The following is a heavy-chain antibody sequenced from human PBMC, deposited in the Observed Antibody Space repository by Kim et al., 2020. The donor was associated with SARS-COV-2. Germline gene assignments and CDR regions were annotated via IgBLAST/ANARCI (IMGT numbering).Heavy chain of an antibody. J-gene: IGHJ1*01. CDR2: IDHSGTI. CDR3: ARQLMD. Sequence: SETLSLTCSVFGGSLSGYYWTWIRQAPGKGLEWIGEIDHSGTIFYNPSLKSRVTILGDTSNNEVSLKLNSVTAADTAVYYCARQLMDWGQGTPVPVSS. CDR1: GGSLSGYY. V-gene: IGHV4-34*01.